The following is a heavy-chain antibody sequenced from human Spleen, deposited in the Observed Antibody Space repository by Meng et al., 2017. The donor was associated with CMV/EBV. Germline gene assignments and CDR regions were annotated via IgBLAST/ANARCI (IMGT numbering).Heavy chain of an antibody. CDR3: ARGDRATITNNVPYYFDF. J-gene: IGHJ4*02. CDR1: TFSRYG. V-gene: IGHV3-30*02. D-gene: IGHD4-11*01. CDR2: IRYDGSLR. Sequence: TFSRYGVHWVREAPGKGLEWVAFIRYDGSLRHYADLVKGRFIVSRDNSKNMVHLQLNSLRVEDTAMYYCARGDRATITNNVPYYFDFWGRGTLVTVSS.